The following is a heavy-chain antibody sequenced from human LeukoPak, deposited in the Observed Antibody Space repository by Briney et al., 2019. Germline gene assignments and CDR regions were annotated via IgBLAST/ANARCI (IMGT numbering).Heavy chain of an antibody. V-gene: IGHV3-30*03. Sequence: PGRSLRLSCAASGITFSSYGMHWVRQAPGKGLEWVAVISYDGSNKYYADSVKGRFTISRDNSKNTLYLQMNSLRAEDTAVYYCAILPSSRITMVRPIDYWGQGTLVTVSS. J-gene: IGHJ4*02. CDR1: GITFSSYG. D-gene: IGHD3-10*01. CDR3: AILPSSRITMVRPIDY. CDR2: ISYDGSNK.